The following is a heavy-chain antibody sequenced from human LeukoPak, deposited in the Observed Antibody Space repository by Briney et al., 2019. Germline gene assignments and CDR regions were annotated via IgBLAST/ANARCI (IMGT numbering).Heavy chain of an antibody. D-gene: IGHD5-12*01. CDR3: ATISGYDFYYYMDV. CDR2: IYHSGST. J-gene: IGHJ6*03. Sequence: KPSETLSLTCTVSGYSISSGYYWGWIRQPPGKGLEWIGSIYHSGSTYYNPSLKSRVTISVDTSKNQFSLKLSSVTAADTAVYYCATISGYDFYYYMDVWGKGTTVTVSS. CDR1: GYSISSGYY. V-gene: IGHV4-38-2*02.